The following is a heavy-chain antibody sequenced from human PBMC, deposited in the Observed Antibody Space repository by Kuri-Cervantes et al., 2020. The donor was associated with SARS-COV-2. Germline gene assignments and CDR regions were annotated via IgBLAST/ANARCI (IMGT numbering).Heavy chain of an antibody. V-gene: IGHV3-21*01. Sequence: GGSLRLSCTTSGFSFSSYSVSWVRQAPERGLEWVSYISSSGSYKYYADSVKGRFTISRDKTENSLYLQMNSMSAEDTAVYYCAREDGKALLDPRLWDYWGQGTLVTVSS. CDR1: GFSFSSYS. J-gene: IGHJ4*02. CDR3: AREDGKALLDPRLWDY. D-gene: IGHD1-1*01. CDR2: ISSSGSYK.